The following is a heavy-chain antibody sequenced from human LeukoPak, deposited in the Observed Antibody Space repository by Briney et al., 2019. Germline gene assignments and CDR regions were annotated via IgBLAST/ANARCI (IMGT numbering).Heavy chain of an antibody. D-gene: IGHD3-10*01. CDR1: GYTFSDYY. J-gene: IGHJ4*02. CDR3: ARALTGFVTSDY. CDR2: ISAYNGNT. V-gene: IGHV1-18*04. Sequence: GASVKVSCKTSGYTFSDYYIHWVRQAPGQGLEWMGWISAYNGNTNYAQKLQGRVTMTTDTSTGTAYMELRSLRSDDTAVYYCARALTGFVTSDYWGQGTLVTVSS.